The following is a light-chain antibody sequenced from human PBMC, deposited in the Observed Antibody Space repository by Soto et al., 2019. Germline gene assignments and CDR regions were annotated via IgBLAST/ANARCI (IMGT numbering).Light chain of an antibody. CDR2: DAS. CDR1: QSISSW. Sequence: DIQMTQSPSTLSASVGERVTITCRASQSISSWLAWYQQKPGKAPKLLIYDASSLESGVPARFSGSGSGTEFTPTISSLQPDYLASYYCQQYNRYSYTFGQGTKLEIK. V-gene: IGKV1-5*01. J-gene: IGKJ2*01. CDR3: QQYNRYSYT.